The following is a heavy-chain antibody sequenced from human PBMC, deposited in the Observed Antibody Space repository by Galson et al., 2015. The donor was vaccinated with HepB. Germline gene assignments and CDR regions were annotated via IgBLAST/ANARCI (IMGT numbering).Heavy chain of an antibody. J-gene: IGHJ4*02. D-gene: IGHD3-10*01. Sequence: SLRLSCAASGFTFSSYSMIWVRQAPGRGLEWVSYISSSSTIYYADSVKGRFTISRDNAKNSLYLQMNSLRVEDTAVYYCARDPRGYHGSGSYYFDYWGQGTLVTVSS. CDR2: ISSSSTI. V-gene: IGHV3-48*01. CDR3: ARDPRGYHGSGSYYFDY. CDR1: GFTFSSYS.